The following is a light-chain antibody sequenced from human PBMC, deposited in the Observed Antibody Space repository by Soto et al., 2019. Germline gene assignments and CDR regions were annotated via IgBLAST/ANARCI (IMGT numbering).Light chain of an antibody. CDR1: QSVSSN. Sequence: DIVLTQSPVTLSLSPGEVATLSCRASQSVSSNLAWYQQKPGQAPRLLIYGASTRATGIPARFSGSGSGTEFTLTISSLQSEDFAVYYCQQYNNWPPWTFGQGTKVDIK. CDR2: GAS. J-gene: IGKJ1*01. CDR3: QQYNNWPPWT. V-gene: IGKV3-15*01.